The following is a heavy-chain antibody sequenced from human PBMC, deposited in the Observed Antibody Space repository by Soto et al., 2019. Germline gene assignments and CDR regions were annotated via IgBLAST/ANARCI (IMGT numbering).Heavy chain of an antibody. Sequence: LSLTCAVYGGSFSGYYWSWIRQPPGKGLEWIGEINHSGSTNYNPSLKSRVTISVDTSKNQFSLKLSPVTAADTAVYYCARESYMIAAAASPRFDYWGQGTLVTVSS. CDR1: GGSFSGYY. J-gene: IGHJ4*02. D-gene: IGHD6-13*01. CDR2: INHSGST. V-gene: IGHV4-34*01. CDR3: ARESYMIAAAASPRFDY.